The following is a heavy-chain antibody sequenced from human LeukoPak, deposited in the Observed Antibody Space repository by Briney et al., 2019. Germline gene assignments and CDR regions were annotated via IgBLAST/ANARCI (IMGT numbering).Heavy chain of an antibody. Sequence: PGGSLRLSCAASGFIVNYYYMSWVRQAPGKGLEWVSAISGSGGSTYYADSVKGRFTISRDNSKNTLYLQMNSLRAEDTAVYYCAKTGVGAITYYYYGMDVWGQGTTVTASS. J-gene: IGHJ6*02. D-gene: IGHD3-10*01. CDR1: GFIVNYYY. CDR3: AKTGVGAITYYYYGMDV. V-gene: IGHV3-23*01. CDR2: ISGSGGST.